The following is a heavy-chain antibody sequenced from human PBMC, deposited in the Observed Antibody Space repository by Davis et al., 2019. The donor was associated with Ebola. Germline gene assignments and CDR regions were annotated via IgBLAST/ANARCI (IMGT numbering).Heavy chain of an antibody. CDR1: GFTFSSYG. Sequence: GESLKISCAASGFTFSSYGMHRVRQAPGKGLEWVAVIWYDGSNKYYADSVKGRFTISRDNSKNTLYLQMNSLRAEDTAVYYCARDFFRYYDSSGYYTTVWGQGTLVTVSS. J-gene: IGHJ4*02. D-gene: IGHD3-22*01. V-gene: IGHV3-33*01. CDR3: ARDFFRYYDSSGYYTTV. CDR2: IWYDGSNK.